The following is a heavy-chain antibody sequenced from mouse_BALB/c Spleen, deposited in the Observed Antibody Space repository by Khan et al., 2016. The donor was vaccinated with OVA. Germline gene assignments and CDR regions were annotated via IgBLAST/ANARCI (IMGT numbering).Heavy chain of an antibody. D-gene: IGHD1-1*01. CDR1: GYSITSDYA. J-gene: IGHJ2*01. CDR3: ARSVTNTTVVATDFDY. CDR2: ISYSGRT. Sequence: EVQLQESGPGLVKPSQSLSLTCTVTGYSITSDYAWNWIRQFPGNKLEWMGYISYSGRTSSNPSLKSRISITRDTAKKQFFLQLNYVTTEDTATYYCARSVTNTTVVATDFDYWGQGTTLTVSS. V-gene: IGHV3-2*02.